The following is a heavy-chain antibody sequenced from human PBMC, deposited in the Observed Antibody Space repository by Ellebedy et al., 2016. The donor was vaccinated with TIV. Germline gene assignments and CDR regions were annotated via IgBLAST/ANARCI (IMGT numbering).Heavy chain of an antibody. D-gene: IGHD3-22*01. CDR1: GFDFSDYY. CDR3: ARDFGYYDDIGSASHDAFDI. V-gene: IGHV3-11*04. CDR2: ISGSGNYM. Sequence: GESLKISCAASGFDFSDYYMTWIRQIPGKGLEWLSYISGSGNYMHYKDSVKGRFTISRDNAKNSLYLQMDSLRAEDTAVYYCARDFGYYDDIGSASHDAFDIWGQGTMVTVSS. J-gene: IGHJ3*02.